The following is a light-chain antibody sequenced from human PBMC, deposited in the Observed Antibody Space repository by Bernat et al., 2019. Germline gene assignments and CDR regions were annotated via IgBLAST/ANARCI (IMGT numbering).Light chain of an antibody. CDR1: SSNIGSNT. CDR3: SSYTSSRTLV. CDR2: SNN. Sequence: QSVLTQPPSASGTPGQRVTISCSGSSSNIGSNTVNWYQQLPGTAPKLLICSNNQRPSGVPNRFSGSKSGNTASLTISGLQAEDEADYYCSSYTSSRTLVFGGGTKLTVL. J-gene: IGLJ2*01. V-gene: IGLV1-44*01.